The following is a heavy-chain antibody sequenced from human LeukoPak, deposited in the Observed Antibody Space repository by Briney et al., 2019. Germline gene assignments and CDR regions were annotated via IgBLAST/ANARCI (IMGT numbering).Heavy chain of an antibody. CDR2: ISGSGDGT. CDR3: GRIGGRSKAAKGDAFDI. V-gene: IGHV3-23*01. Sequence: GGSLRLSCAASGFTFSSYGMSWVRQAPGKGLEWVSVISGSGDGTYYADSVKGRFTISRDNAQNLVYLQMNSLRAEDTAVYYCGRIGGRSKAAKGDAFDIWGQGTMVTVSS. D-gene: IGHD6-6*01. J-gene: IGHJ3*02. CDR1: GFTFSSYG.